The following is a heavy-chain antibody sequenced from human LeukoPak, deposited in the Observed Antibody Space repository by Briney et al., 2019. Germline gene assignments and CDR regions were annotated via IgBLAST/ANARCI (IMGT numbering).Heavy chain of an antibody. CDR2: IYYSGST. D-gene: IGHD6-13*01. CDR3: ARASSLAKGEQHPGVDY. V-gene: IGHV4-59*13. Sequence: SETLSLTCTVSGGSISSYYWSWIRQPPGKGLEWLGYIYYSGSTNYNPSLKSRVTISVDTSKNQFSLKLSSVTAADTAVYYCARASSLAKGEQHPGVDYWGQGTLVTVSS. J-gene: IGHJ4*02. CDR1: GGSISSYY.